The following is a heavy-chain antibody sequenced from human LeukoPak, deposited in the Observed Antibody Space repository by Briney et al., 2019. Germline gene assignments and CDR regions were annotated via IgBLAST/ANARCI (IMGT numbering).Heavy chain of an antibody. Sequence: SETLSLTCTVSGGSISSTIYYGGWIRQPPGKGLEWIGSIYYSGSTYYNPSLKSRVTISVDTSKNQFSLNLRSVTAADTAVYYCARAGSSGWYGEYWGQGTLVTVSS. D-gene: IGHD6-19*01. V-gene: IGHV4-39*07. CDR1: GGSISSTIYY. CDR2: IYYSGST. CDR3: ARAGSSGWYGEY. J-gene: IGHJ4*02.